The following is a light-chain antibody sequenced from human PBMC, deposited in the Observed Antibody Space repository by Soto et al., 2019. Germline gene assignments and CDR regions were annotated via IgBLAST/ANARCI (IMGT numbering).Light chain of an antibody. CDR1: ISNIGNNY. Sequence: QSVLTQPSSVSGTPGQGVTISCSGSISNIGNNYVYWFQQLPGTAPKVLSNRNDQRPSGVPDRFSGSKSGTSASLAISGLRSEVEADYYCAAWDDTVRSYVFGTGTKLTVL. J-gene: IGLJ1*01. CDR2: RND. CDR3: AAWDDTVRSYV. V-gene: IGLV1-47*01.